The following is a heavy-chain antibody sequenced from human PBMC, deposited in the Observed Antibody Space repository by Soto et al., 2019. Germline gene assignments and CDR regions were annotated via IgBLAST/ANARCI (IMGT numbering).Heavy chain of an antibody. CDR3: ARDKQWLGTKRFDY. J-gene: IGHJ4*02. CDR2: ISAYNGNT. CDR1: GYTFTSYG. V-gene: IGHV1-18*01. Sequence: QVQLVQSGAEVKKPGASVKVSCKASGYTFTSYGISWVRQAPGQGLEWMGWISAYNGNTKYAQKLQGRVTMTTDTSTSTAYRELRSLRSDDTGVYYCARDKQWLGTKRFDYWGQGTRVTVSS. D-gene: IGHD6-19*01.